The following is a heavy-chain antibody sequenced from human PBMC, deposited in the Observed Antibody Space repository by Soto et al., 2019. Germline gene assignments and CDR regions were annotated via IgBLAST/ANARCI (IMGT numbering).Heavy chain of an antibody. CDR3: AKDPRLDILTGPFDY. V-gene: IGHV3-30*18. D-gene: IGHD3-9*01. CDR1: GFTFSSYG. J-gene: IGHJ4*02. Sequence: QVQLVESGGGVVQPGRSLRLSCAASGFTFSSYGMHWVRQAPGKGLDWVAVISYDGSNKYYADSVKGRFTISRDNSKNTLYLQMNRLRAEDTAVYYCAKDPRLDILTGPFDYWGQGTLVTVSS. CDR2: ISYDGSNK.